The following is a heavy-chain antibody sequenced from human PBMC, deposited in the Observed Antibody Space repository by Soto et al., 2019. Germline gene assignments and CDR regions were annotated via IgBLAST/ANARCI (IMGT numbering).Heavy chain of an antibody. Sequence: SETLSLTCAVYGGSFSGYYWSWIRQPPGKGLEWIGEINHSGSTNYNPSLKSRVTISVDTSKNQFSLKLSSVTAADTAVYYCARGPKFYGSGSYLDYWGQGTLVTVSS. CDR2: INHSGST. J-gene: IGHJ4*02. V-gene: IGHV4-34*01. CDR1: GGSFSGYY. D-gene: IGHD3-10*01. CDR3: ARGPKFYGSGSYLDY.